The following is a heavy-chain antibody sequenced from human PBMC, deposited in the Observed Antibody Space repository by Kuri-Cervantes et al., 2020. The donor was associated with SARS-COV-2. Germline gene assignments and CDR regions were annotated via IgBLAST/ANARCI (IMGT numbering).Heavy chain of an antibody. Sequence: GGSLRLSCEASGFTFSSYAMRWVRQVSGKGLEWVSPISGSGGSTYYADSVKGRFTISRDNSKNTLYLQMTSLRPGDTAIYYCARPRKPVYYYHGMDVWGQGTMVTVSS. V-gene: IGHV3-23*01. D-gene: IGHD1-14*01. CDR2: ISGSGGST. CDR3: ARPRKPVYYYHGMDV. CDR1: GFTFSSYA. J-gene: IGHJ6*02.